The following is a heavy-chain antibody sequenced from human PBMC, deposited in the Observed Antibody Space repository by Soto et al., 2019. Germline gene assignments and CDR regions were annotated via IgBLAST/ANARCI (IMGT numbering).Heavy chain of an antibody. D-gene: IGHD2-21*02. CDR3: ARGGSLVVVTAPFDY. CDR2: INPSGGYT. CDR1: GYTFTDYY. Sequence: QVRLVQSGPEVKKPGASVKVSCKASGYTFTDYYMNWVRQAPGQGLEWMGVINPSGGYTTHGQRFLGRLSMTRDTSTNTVYMELSGLRFEDTAVYYCARGGSLVVVTAPFDYWGQGSLVIVSS. V-gene: IGHV1-46*03. J-gene: IGHJ4*02.